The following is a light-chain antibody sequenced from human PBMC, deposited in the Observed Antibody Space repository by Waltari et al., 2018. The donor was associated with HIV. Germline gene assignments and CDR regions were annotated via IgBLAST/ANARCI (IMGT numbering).Light chain of an antibody. CDR1: NSNIGAGFD. Sequence: QSVLTQPPSVSGAPGQWVSISCTGNNSNIGAGFDVHWYQQLPGRAPKLLIYLHNNRPSGVPARFSGSKSGTSASLAITGLQTEDEADYYCQVWVDSRDVAVIFGGGTKLTVL. CDR3: QVWVDSRDVAVI. J-gene: IGLJ2*01. CDR2: LHN. V-gene: IGLV1-40*01.